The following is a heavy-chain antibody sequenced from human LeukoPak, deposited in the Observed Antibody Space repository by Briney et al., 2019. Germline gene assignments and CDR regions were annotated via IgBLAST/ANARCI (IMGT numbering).Heavy chain of an antibody. V-gene: IGHV3-23*01. CDR3: AKDSINSELGYCSGTSCSLDS. CDR2: ISGSGGST. Sequence: GGSLRLSCAASGFTSSSYAMSWVRQAPGKGLEWVSAISGSGGSTYYADSVKGRFTISRDNSKNTLYLQMNSLRAEDTAIYYCAKDSINSELGYCSGTSCSLDSWGQGTLVTVSS. CDR1: GFTSSSYA. J-gene: IGHJ5*02. D-gene: IGHD2-2*01.